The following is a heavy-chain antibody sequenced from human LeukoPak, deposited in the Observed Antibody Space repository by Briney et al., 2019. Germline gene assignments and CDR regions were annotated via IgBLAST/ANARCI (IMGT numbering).Heavy chain of an antibody. V-gene: IGHV3-21*01. CDR1: EFTFSASS. D-gene: IGHD6-13*01. CDR2: ISSTSSYI. CDR3: SSSSWYHFGY. J-gene: IGHJ4*02. Sequence: GGSLRLSCAASEFTFSASSMNWVRQAPGKGLEWVSSISSTSSYIYYADSVKGRFTISRDNAKNSLYLQMNSLRDEDTAVYYCSSSSWYHFGYWGQGTLVTVSS.